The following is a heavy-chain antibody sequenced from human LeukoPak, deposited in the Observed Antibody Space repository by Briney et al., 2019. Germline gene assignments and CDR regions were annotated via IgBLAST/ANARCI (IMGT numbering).Heavy chain of an antibody. J-gene: IGHJ4*02. Sequence: KPSETLSLTCTVSGGSISSYYWSWIRQPPGKGLEWIGHIYYSGSTKYNPSLKSRVTISVDTSKNQFSLKLSSVTAADTAVYYCARGGWYYDCWGQGTLVTVSS. CDR3: ARGGWYYDC. CDR2: IYYSGST. D-gene: IGHD6-19*01. V-gene: IGHV4-59*01. CDR1: GGSISSYY.